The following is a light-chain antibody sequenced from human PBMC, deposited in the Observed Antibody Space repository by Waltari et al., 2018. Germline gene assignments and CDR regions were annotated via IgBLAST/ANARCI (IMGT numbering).Light chain of an antibody. CDR2: DAS. CDR1: QKVNTC. V-gene: IGKV3-11*01. Sequence: EVVLTQSPATLSLSPGERAALSCRASQKVNTCLGWYQQRPGQPPRLLVYDASTRATGIPARFSGSRSGTDFTLTISSLEPEDFAVYFCHHCANWPRLTFGPGTKVDLK. J-gene: IGKJ3*01. CDR3: HHCANWPRLT.